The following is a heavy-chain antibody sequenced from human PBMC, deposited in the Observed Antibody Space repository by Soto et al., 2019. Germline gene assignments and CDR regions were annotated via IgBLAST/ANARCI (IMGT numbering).Heavy chain of an antibody. CDR2: IYYSGST. V-gene: IGHV4-31*03. Sequence: PSETLSLTCTVSGGSISSDGYYWSWIRQHPGKGLEWIGYIYYSGSTYYNPSLKSRVTISVDTSKNQFSLKLSSVTAADTAVYYCARDPGIAATGTRVGYYYYGMDVWGQGTTVTASS. CDR1: GGSISSDGYY. D-gene: IGHD6-13*01. J-gene: IGHJ6*02. CDR3: ARDPGIAATGTRVGYYYYGMDV.